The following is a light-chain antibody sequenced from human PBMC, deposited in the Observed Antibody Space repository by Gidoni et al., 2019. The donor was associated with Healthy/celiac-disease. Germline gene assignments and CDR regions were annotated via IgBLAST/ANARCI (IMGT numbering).Light chain of an antibody. CDR2: GAS. CDR3: QQYNNWPPLT. J-gene: IGKJ4*01. Sequence: ELVMTHSPATLSASPGERATLACRASQSVSSNLAWYQQKPGQAPRLLIYGASTRATGIPARFSGSGSGTEFTLTISSLQSEDFAVYYCQQYNNWPPLTFGGGTKVEIK. CDR1: QSVSSN. V-gene: IGKV3-15*01.